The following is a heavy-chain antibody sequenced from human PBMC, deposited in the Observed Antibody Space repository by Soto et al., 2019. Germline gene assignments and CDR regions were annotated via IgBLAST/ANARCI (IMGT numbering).Heavy chain of an antibody. V-gene: IGHV2-5*02. CDR2: IYWDDDK. J-gene: IGHJ2*01. CDR1: GFSLSTSGVG. Sequence: QITLKESGPTLVNPTQTLTLTCTFSGFSLSTSGVGVGWIRQPPGKALEWLALIYWDDDKRYSPSLKSRLTITKDTSKNQVVLTMTNMDPVDTATYYCAQSGLGYGSGSYYPYWYFDLWGRGTLVTVSS. D-gene: IGHD3-10*01. CDR3: AQSGLGYGSGSYYPYWYFDL.